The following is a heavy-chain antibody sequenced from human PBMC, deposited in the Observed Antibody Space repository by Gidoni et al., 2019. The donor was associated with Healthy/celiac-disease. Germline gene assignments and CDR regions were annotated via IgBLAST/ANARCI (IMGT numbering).Heavy chain of an antibody. CDR2: ISYDGINK. J-gene: IGHJ4*02. V-gene: IGHV3-30*18. D-gene: IGHD3-3*01. Sequence: QVQLVESGVGVVQPGRSLRLSCAASGFTFRSYGMHWVHQAPGKGLEWVAVISYDGINKYYADSVKGRFTISRDNSKNTLYLQMNSLRAEDTAVEYCAKYLDDFWSGYYRGDYFDYWGQGTLVTVSS. CDR1: GFTFRSYG. CDR3: AKYLDDFWSGYYRGDYFDY.